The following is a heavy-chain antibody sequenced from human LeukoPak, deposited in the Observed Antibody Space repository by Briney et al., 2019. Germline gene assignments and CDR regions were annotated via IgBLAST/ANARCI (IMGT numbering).Heavy chain of an antibody. CDR3: AKVRRDYVRGVITYYYYGMDV. V-gene: IGHV3-23*01. CDR1: GFTFSSYA. Sequence: PGGSLRLSCAASGFTFSSYAMSWVRQAPGKGLEWVSAISGSGGSTYYADSVKGRFTISRDNSKNTLYLQMNSLRAEDTAVYYCAKVRRDYVRGVITYYYYGMDVWGQGTTVTVSS. CDR2: ISGSGGST. D-gene: IGHD3-10*02. J-gene: IGHJ6*02.